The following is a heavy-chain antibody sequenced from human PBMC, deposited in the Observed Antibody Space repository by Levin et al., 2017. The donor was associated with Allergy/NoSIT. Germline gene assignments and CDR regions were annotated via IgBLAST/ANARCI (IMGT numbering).Heavy chain of an antibody. V-gene: IGHV4-39*01. Sequence: NPSETLSLTCTVSGGSIGSRDFSWGWIRHPPGKGLEWIGSFIYSGGTYYDPSLKSRIAIPVDTPKNQFSLKLSSVTAADTAVYYCARGGGLPGPTVPDPFDYWGQGILVTVSS. CDR3: ARGGGLPGPTVPDPFDY. J-gene: IGHJ4*02. CDR2: FIYSGGT. CDR1: GGSIGSRDFS. D-gene: IGHD1-14*01.